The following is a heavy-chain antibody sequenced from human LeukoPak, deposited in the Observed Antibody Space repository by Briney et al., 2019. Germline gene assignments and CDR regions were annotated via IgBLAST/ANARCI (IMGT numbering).Heavy chain of an antibody. Sequence: PGGSLRLSCAASGFTFSNAWMSWVRQAPGKGLEWVGRIKSKTDGGTTDYAAPVKGGFTISRDDSKNTLYLQMNSLKTEDTAVYYCTIAEGLITIFGVALPYYYYYYMDVWGKGTTVTVSS. V-gene: IGHV3-15*01. D-gene: IGHD3-3*01. CDR2: IKSKTDGGTT. J-gene: IGHJ6*03. CDR1: GFTFSNAW. CDR3: TIAEGLITIFGVALPYYYYYYMDV.